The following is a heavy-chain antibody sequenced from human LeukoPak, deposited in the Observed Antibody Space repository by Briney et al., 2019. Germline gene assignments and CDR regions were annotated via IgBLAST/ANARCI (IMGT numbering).Heavy chain of an antibody. CDR3: AKDLDSSGWYHQDY. D-gene: IGHD6-19*01. J-gene: IGHJ4*02. CDR1: GFTFSSYW. CDR2: INNDGSGT. V-gene: IGHV3-74*01. Sequence: QPGGSLRLSCAASGFTFSSYWMHWVRQAPGKGPVWVSRINNDGSGTTYADSVKGRFTISRDDAKNTLYLQMNSLRAEDTAVYYCAKDLDSSGWYHQDYWGQGTLVTVSS.